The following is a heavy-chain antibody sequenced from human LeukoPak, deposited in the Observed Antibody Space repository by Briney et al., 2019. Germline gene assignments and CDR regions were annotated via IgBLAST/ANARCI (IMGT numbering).Heavy chain of an antibody. CDR1: GGSISSYY. V-gene: IGHV4-59*08. CDR3: ARGYCSGGSCYDHWFDP. J-gene: IGHJ5*02. CDR2: IYYSGST. D-gene: IGHD2-15*01. Sequence: PSETLSLTCTVSGGSISSYYWSWIRQPPGKGLEWIGYIYYSGSTNYNPSLKSRVTISVDTSKNQFSLKLSSVTAADTAVYYCARGYCSGGSCYDHWFDPWGQGTLVTVSS.